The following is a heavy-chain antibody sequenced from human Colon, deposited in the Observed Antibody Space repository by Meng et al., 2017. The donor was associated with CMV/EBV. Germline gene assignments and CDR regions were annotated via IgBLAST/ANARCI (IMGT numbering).Heavy chain of an antibody. J-gene: IGHJ4*02. CDR1: GFTFSSYW. Sequence: LRLSCADSGFTFSSYWMHWVRQVPGKGLVWVSRIKTGGSDRDYADSVKGRFTISRDNAKNTLYLQMNSLRAEDTAVYYCVRDYYGSLWGQGTLVTVSS. CDR2: IKTGGSDR. CDR3: VRDYYGSL. V-gene: IGHV3-74*01. D-gene: IGHD3-10*01.